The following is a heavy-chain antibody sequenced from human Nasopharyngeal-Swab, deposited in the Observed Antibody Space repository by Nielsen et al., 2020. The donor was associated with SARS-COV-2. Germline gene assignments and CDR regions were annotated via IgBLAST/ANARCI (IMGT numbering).Heavy chain of an antibody. CDR3: VKHQGSSSDQ. CDR1: GFGFSNYA. Sequence: GESLKISCAASGFGFSNYAMHWVRQAPGKGLEWVAVISYDGGIKNYADSVRGRFTISRDNAKNTLYLQMNSLRVEDTAVYYCVKHQGSSSDQWGQGTLVTVSS. V-gene: IGHV3-30-3*01. J-gene: IGHJ4*02. CDR2: ISYDGGIK.